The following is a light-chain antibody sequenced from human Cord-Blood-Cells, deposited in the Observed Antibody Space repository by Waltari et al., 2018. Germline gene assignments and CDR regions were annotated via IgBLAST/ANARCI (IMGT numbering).Light chain of an antibody. V-gene: IGKV3-15*01. CDR3: QQYNNWPFT. J-gene: IGKJ3*01. CDR1: QSVSSN. CDR2: GAS. Sequence: EIVMTQSPATLSVSPGERASLSCRASQSVSSNLAWYQQKPGQAPRLLIYGASTRATGSPARFSGSGSGTEFTLTISSLQSEDVAVYYCQQYNNWPFTCGPGTKVDIK.